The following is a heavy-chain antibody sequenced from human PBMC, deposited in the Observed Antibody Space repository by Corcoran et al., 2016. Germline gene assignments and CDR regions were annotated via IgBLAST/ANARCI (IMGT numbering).Heavy chain of an antibody. J-gene: IGHJ3*02. CDR1: GFTFSSYS. CDR2: ISSSISTI. CDR3: ARDIYYDSCGYLTRSYGFDI. D-gene: IGHD3-22*01. V-gene: IGHV3-48*02. Sequence: EVQLVGSGGGLVQPGGSLRLSCAASGFTFSSYSMNWVRQAPGKGLEWISYISSSISTIQYADSVKGRFSISRDNAKRSLCLQMDSRRDEDSAMYYCARDIYYDSCGYLTRSYGFDIWGQGTMVTVSS.